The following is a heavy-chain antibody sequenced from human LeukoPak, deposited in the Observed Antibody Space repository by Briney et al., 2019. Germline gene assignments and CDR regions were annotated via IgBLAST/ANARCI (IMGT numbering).Heavy chain of an antibody. CDR3: ARSDRADDAFDI. CDR2: ISITSSYI. J-gene: IGHJ3*02. D-gene: IGHD6-13*01. CDR1: GFTFSDYN. Sequence: GGSLRLSCAASGFTFSDYNMRWIRQAPGKGLEWISFISITSSYIYYADSVKGRFTISRDNAKNSLYLQMDSLRAEDTALYYCARSDRADDAFDIWGQGTMVTVSS. V-gene: IGHV3-11*06.